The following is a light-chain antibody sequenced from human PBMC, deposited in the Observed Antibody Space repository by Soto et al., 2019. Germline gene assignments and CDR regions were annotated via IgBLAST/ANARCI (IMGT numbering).Light chain of an antibody. J-gene: IGKJ4*01. CDR1: QSIGTW. CDR3: QQHSSYPLT. V-gene: IGKV1-5*01. Sequence: DIQMTQSPSTLSASVGDRVTITCRASQSIGTWVAWYQQKPGEAPKFLIYDVSTLDSGVPSRFSGSGSGTEFTLTISGLQPDDFATYYCQQHSSYPLTFGGGTKVDIK. CDR2: DVS.